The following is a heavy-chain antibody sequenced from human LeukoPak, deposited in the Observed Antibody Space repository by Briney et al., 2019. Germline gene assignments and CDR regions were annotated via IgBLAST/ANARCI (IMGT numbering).Heavy chain of an antibody. D-gene: IGHD3-10*01. J-gene: IGHJ4*02. V-gene: IGHV4-59*01. CDR1: GGSFSGYY. CDR3: ARSYYGSGSYSVPLDY. CDR2: IYYSGST. Sequence: PSETLSLTCAVYGGSFSGYYWSWIRQPPGKGLEWIGYIYYSGSTNYNPSLKSRVTISVDTSKNQFSLKLSSVTAADTAVYYCARSYYGSGSYSVPLDYWGQGTLVTVSS.